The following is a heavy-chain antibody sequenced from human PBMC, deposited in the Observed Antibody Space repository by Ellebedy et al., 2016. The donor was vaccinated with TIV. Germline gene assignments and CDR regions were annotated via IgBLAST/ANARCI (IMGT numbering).Heavy chain of an antibody. D-gene: IGHD3-22*01. CDR3: VRDGAYGDYSPGYYGMDV. J-gene: IGHJ6*02. Sequence: GESLKISCAASGFTFNSYWMSWVRQAPGKGLEGVANINQDGSRIYFVDSVKGRFTISRDNAKNSVYLRMNTLRVEDTDVYHCVRDGAYGDYSPGYYGMDVWGQGTTVTVSS. V-gene: IGHV3-7*03. CDR1: GFTFNSYW. CDR2: INQDGSRI.